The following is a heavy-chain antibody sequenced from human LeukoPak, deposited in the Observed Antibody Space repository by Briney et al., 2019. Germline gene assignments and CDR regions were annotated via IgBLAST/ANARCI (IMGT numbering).Heavy chain of an antibody. J-gene: IGHJ4*02. Sequence: PSETLSLTCTVSGGSISSYYRSWIRQPPGKRLEWIGHIYYSGSTNYNPSLKSRVTIPVDTSKNQFSLKLSSVTAADTAVYYCASRSSIWSGYQDTLYYFDSWGQGTLVTVSS. D-gene: IGHD3-3*01. CDR2: IYYSGST. V-gene: IGHV4-59*01. CDR3: ASRSSIWSGYQDTLYYFDS. CDR1: GGSISSYY.